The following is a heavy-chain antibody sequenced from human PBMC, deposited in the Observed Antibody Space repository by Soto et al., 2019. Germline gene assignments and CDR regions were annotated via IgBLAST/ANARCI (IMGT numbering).Heavy chain of an antibody. CDR2: ISAYNGNT. J-gene: IGHJ6*03. D-gene: IGHD3-3*01. Sequence: VKVSCKASGYTFTSYGISWVRQAPGQGLEWMGWISAYNGNTNYAQKLQGRVTMTTDTSTSTAYMELRSLRSDDTAMYYCARYYDFWSGSTYYYYYMDVWGKGTTVTVSS. CDR3: ARYYDFWSGSTYYYYYMDV. V-gene: IGHV1-18*01. CDR1: GYTFTSYG.